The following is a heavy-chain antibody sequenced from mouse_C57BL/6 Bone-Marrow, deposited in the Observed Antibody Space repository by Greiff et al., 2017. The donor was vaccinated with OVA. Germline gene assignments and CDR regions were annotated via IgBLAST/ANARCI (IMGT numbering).Heavy chain of an antibody. V-gene: IGHV1-4*01. Sequence: VQLQQSGAELARPGASVKMSCKASGYTFTSYTMHWVKQRPGQGLEWIGYINPSSGYTKYNQKFKDKATLTADKSSSTAYMQLSSLTSEDAAVYYGARRGHYYGPFAYWGQGTLVTVSA. D-gene: IGHD1-2*01. J-gene: IGHJ3*01. CDR2: INPSSGYT. CDR1: GYTFTSYT. CDR3: ARRGHYYGPFAY.